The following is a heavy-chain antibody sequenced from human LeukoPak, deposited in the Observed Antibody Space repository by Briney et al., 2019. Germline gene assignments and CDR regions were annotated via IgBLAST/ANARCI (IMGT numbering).Heavy chain of an antibody. CDR1: GGTFSNYA. D-gene: IGHD1-26*01. V-gene: IGHV1-69*05. Sequence: SVKVSCKASGGTFSNYAFSWVRQAPGQGLEWMGGIIPIFRTTNYAEQFQGRVTITTDESTNTAYLDPSSLRSEDTAVYYCAKDDGSATMGFDSWGQGTLVSVSS. CDR3: AKDDGSATMGFDS. CDR2: IIPIFRTT. J-gene: IGHJ5*01.